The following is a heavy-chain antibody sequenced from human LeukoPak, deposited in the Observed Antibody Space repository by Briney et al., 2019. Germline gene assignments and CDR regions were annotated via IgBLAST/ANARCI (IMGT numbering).Heavy chain of an antibody. Sequence: GGSLRLSCAASAFTFSRYNMNWVRQAPGKGLEWVSYISSSSSTIYYADSVKGRFTISRDNAKNSVYVQMNSLRAEDTAVYYCARDSGDSYFYYMDVWGKGTTVPVSS. V-gene: IGHV3-48*01. CDR1: AFTFSRYN. CDR3: ARDSGDSYFYYMDV. CDR2: ISSSSSTI. J-gene: IGHJ6*03.